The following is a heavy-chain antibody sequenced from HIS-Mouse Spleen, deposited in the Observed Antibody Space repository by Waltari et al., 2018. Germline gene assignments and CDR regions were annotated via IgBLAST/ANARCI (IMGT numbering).Heavy chain of an antibody. J-gene: IGHJ2*01. V-gene: IGHV4-39*07. CDR3: AREIPYSSSWYDWYFDL. CDR2: IYYSGST. Sequence: QLQLQESGPGLVKPSETLSPTCTVSGCSISSRSYYWGWIRQPPGKGLEWIGSIYYSGSTYYNPSLKSRVTISVDTSKNQFSLKLSSVTAADTAVYYCAREIPYSSSWYDWYFDLWGRGTLVTVSS. D-gene: IGHD6-13*01. CDR1: GCSISSRSYY.